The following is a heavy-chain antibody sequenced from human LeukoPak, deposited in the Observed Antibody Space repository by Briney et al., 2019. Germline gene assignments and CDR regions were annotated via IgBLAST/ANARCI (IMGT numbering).Heavy chain of an antibody. CDR3: ARGGTFVSDY. Sequence: GESLRLSCAASGFTFSTFWMSWVRQAPGKGLEWVANIKVVGSEKYYVDSMKGRFTVSRDNAKNSLYLQMDSLRAEDTAVYYCARGGTFVSDYWGQGTLVTVSS. V-gene: IGHV3-7*01. CDR1: GFTFSTFW. J-gene: IGHJ4*02. D-gene: IGHD1-1*01. CDR2: IKVVGSEK.